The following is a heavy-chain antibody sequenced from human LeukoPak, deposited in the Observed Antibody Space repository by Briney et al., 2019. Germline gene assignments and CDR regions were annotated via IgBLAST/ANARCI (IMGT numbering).Heavy chain of an antibody. CDR2: IWYDGSKK. D-gene: IGHD6-6*01. CDR1: GFTFSDYG. J-gene: IGHJ4*02. Sequence: GRSMRLSCAAYGFTFSDYGIHWVRQAPGQGLEWVALIWYDGSKKYYADSVKGRFTISRDNTKNTLYLQLNSLRADDTAVYYCARAHSSSSTFDLWGQGTLVTVS. V-gene: IGHV3-33*01. CDR3: ARAHSSSSTFDL.